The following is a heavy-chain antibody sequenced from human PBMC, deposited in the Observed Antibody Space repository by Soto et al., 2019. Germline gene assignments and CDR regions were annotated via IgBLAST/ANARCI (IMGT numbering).Heavy chain of an antibody. V-gene: IGHV3-15*01. CDR1: GFNASSNY. CDR3: TSSPRSSSFSVN. D-gene: IGHD2-2*01. Sequence: GGSLRLSCAASGFNASSNYVTWVRKAPGKGLEWVARIKSKANSYNTDYVAPVKGRVTISRDDSKYTLFLQMNSLKTEDSAVYSCTSSPRSSSFSVNWRQGTLVTVSS. J-gene: IGHJ4*02. CDR2: IKSKANSYNT.